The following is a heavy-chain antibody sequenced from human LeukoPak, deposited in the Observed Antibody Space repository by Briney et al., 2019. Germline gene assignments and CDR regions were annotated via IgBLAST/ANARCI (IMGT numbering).Heavy chain of an antibody. CDR1: GGSISSYY. J-gene: IGHJ4*02. CDR3: ARAMITFGGVIEGFDY. V-gene: IGHV4-59*01. CDR2: IYYSGST. D-gene: IGHD3-16*02. Sequence: PSETLSLTCTVSGGSISSYYWSWIRQPPGKGLEWIGYIYYSGSTNYNPSLKRRVTISVDTSKNQFSLKLSSVTAADTAVYYCARAMITFGGVIEGFDYWGQGTLVTVSS.